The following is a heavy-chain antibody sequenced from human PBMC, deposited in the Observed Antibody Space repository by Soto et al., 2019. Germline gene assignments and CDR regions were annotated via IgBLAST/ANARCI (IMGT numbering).Heavy chain of an antibody. CDR2: IYSGGST. Sequence: EVQLVESGGGLIQPGGSLTLSCVASGFSVSNSYMSWVGQAPGKGLEWVSVIYSGGSTYYADSVKGRFTISRDNSKDTVNLQVNSMIGEDTPVYYCARVGKHMVIGTYFDYWGQGTLVTVSS. CDR1: GFSVSNSY. CDR3: ARVGKHMVIGTYFDY. D-gene: IGHD3-10*01. J-gene: IGHJ4*02. V-gene: IGHV3-53*01.